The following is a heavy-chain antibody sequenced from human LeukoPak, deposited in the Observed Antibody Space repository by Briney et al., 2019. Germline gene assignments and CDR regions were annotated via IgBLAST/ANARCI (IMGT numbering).Heavy chain of an antibody. V-gene: IGHV4-30-4*01. J-gene: IGHJ4*02. Sequence: SETLSLTCTVSGGSISSGDYYWSWIRQPPGKGLEWIRYIYYSGSTYYNPSLKSRVTISVDTSKNQFSLQLSSVTAADTAVYYCARDRMEDYDSSGYSRLFDYWGQGTLVTVSS. D-gene: IGHD3-22*01. CDR3: ARDRMEDYDSSGYSRLFDY. CDR2: IYYSGST. CDR1: GGSISSGDYY.